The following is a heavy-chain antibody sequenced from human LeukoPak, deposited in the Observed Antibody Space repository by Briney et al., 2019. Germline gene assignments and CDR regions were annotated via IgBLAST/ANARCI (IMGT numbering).Heavy chain of an antibody. CDR3: ARGPTAGSYFRVGFDY. D-gene: IGHD1-26*01. CDR1: GDSISSGDYY. Sequence: SETLSLTCSVSGDSISSGDYYWSWIRQHPGEALEWIGYIYYTGRADYNPSLKSRVTTSADTSKNRFTLKLSSVTAADTAVYYCARGPTAGSYFRVGFDYWGQGNLVTVSS. CDR2: IYYTGRA. J-gene: IGHJ4*02. V-gene: IGHV4-31*03.